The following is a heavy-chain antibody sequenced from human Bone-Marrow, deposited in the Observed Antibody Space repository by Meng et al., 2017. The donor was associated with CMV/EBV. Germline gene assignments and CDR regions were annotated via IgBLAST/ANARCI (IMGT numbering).Heavy chain of an antibody. Sequence: GGSLRLSCAASGLTVSNNYIIWVRQAPGKGLEWVSSLYRGGNTNYADSVKGRFTISRDNSKNRLYLQMNSLTPEDTAVYYCARDLYDYESSGYFDHWGLGRLVTVSS. D-gene: IGHD3-22*01. CDR2: LYRGGNT. CDR1: GLTVSNNY. V-gene: IGHV3-53*05. CDR3: ARDLYDYESSGYFDH. J-gene: IGHJ4*02.